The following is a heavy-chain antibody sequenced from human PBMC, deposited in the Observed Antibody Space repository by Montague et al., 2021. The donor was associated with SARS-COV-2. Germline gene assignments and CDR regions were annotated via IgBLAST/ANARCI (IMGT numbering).Heavy chain of an antibody. D-gene: IGHD1-26*01. CDR1: NGPFSNFY. V-gene: IGHV4-34*01. CDR2: INHSGTT. J-gene: IGHJ6*03. CDR3: ASGDDNGSGYLDV. Sequence: SETLSLTCAVFNGPFSNFYWSWIRQPPGKGLEWIGEINHSGTTYXNPSLKSRVTISVDTSRNQFSLKLNSVTAADAAVYYCASGDDNGSGYLDVWGKGTTVTVSS.